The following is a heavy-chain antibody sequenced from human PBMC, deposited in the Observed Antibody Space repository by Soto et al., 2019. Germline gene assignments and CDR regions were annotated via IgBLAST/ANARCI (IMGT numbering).Heavy chain of an antibody. Sequence: ASVKVSCKASGGTFSSYSISWVRQAPGQGLEWMGGIIPIFGTANYAQKFQGRVTITADESTSTAYMELSSLRSEDTAVYYCARVWVTDSASTEMDAWGQQATVTISS. J-gene: IGHJ6*02. V-gene: IGHV1-69*13. CDR2: IIPIFGTA. CDR3: ARVWVTDSASTEMDA. D-gene: IGHD1-20*01. CDR1: GGTFSSYS.